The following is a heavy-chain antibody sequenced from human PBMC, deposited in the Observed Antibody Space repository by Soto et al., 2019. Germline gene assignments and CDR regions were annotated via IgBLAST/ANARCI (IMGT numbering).Heavy chain of an antibody. Sequence: PVGSLRLSCAASWFTFSDSAVHWVRQASGKGLEWVGRIRSKSDSYGTAYAASVKGRFTISRDDSKNTAYLQMNSLKIEDTAVYYCTRLAYTSTWYGMDVWGQGTTVTVSS. D-gene: IGHD6-13*01. CDR2: IRSKSDSYGT. CDR1: WFTFSDSA. CDR3: TRLAYTSTWYGMDV. J-gene: IGHJ6*02. V-gene: IGHV3-73*01.